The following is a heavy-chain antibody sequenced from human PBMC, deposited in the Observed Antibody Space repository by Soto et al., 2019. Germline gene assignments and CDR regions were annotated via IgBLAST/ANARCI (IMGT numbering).Heavy chain of an antibody. CDR2: MNPNSGNT. V-gene: IGHV1-8*02. J-gene: IGHJ6*03. CDR1: GYTFTSYG. D-gene: IGHD1-7*01. CDR3: ARGQFGTTDYYYYMDV. Sequence: ASVKVSCKASGYTFTSYGISWVRQATGQGLEWMGWMNPNSGNTGYAQKFQGRVTMTRNTSISTAYMELSSLRSEDTAVYYCARGQFGTTDYYYYMDVWGKGTTVTVSS.